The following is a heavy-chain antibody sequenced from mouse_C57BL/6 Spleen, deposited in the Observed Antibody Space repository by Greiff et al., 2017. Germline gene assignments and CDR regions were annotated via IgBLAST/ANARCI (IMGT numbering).Heavy chain of an antibody. CDR1: GYTFTSYW. CDR3: ARGAYYNHLNG. J-gene: IGHJ2*01. CDR2: LYPGSGST. V-gene: IGHV1-55*01. D-gene: IGHD2-12*01. Sequence: QVQLQQPGAELVKPGASVKMSCKASGYTFTSYWLTWVKQRPGQGLAWIGDLYPGSGSTNYNEKFKSKATLTVDTSSSTAYMQLSSLTSEDSAVYFCARGAYYNHLNGWGKGTTLTVSS.